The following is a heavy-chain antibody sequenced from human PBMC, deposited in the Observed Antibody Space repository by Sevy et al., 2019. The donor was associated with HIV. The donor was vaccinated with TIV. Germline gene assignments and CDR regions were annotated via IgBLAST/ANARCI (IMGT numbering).Heavy chain of an antibody. V-gene: IGHV3-7*01. D-gene: IGHD3-10*01. CDR1: GFTFSSYW. J-gene: IGHJ4*02. CDR2: INLDGSET. CDR3: TRLFHGSAAY. Sequence: GGSLRLSCAASGFTFSSYWMSWVRQAPGKGLEWLATINLDGSETFYVDSVKGRFTISRHNPRKSVYLQMTSLSAEDTAVYYCTRLFHGSAAYWGQGTLVTVSS.